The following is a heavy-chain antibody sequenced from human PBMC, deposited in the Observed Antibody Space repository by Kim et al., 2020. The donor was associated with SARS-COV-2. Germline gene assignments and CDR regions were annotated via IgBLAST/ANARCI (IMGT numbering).Heavy chain of an antibody. D-gene: IGHD3-9*01. V-gene: IGHV1-46*01. J-gene: IGHJ4*02. Sequence: ASVKVSCKASGYTFTSYYMHWVRQAPGQGLEWMGIINPSGGSTSYAQKFQGRVTMTRDTSTSTVYMELSSLRSEDTAVYYCASAFTNILTGYYYDYWGQGTLVTVSS. CDR2: INPSGGST. CDR3: ASAFTNILTGYYYDY. CDR1: GYTFTSYY.